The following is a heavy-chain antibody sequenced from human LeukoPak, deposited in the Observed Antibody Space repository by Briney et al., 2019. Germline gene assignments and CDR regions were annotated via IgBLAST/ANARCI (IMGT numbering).Heavy chain of an antibody. CDR2: ITSDGSNI. Sequence: GGSLRLSCAASGFTFSNFWLHWVRQAPGKGLEWVSRITSDGSNINYADSVQGRFTVSRDNAKNTLYLQMNSLRAEDTAVYYCARGGHSSFDYWGQGALVTVSS. J-gene: IGHJ4*02. CDR3: ARGGHSSFDY. CDR1: GFTFSNFW. V-gene: IGHV3-74*01. D-gene: IGHD3-16*01.